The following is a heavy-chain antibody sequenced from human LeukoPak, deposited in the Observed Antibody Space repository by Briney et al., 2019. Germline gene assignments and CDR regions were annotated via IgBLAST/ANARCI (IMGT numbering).Heavy chain of an antibody. D-gene: IGHD4-17*01. CDR3: TRTTVTVNAFDP. CDR1: GFTFRSYE. CDR2: ISSSGSTL. Sequence: GGSLRLSCAASGFTFRSYEMYWVRQAPGKGLEWLSYISSSGSTLYYADSVKGRFTISRDNAKNSLYPQMNSLRVKDTAVYYCTRTTVTVNAFDPWGQGTLVTVPS. J-gene: IGHJ5*02. V-gene: IGHV3-48*03.